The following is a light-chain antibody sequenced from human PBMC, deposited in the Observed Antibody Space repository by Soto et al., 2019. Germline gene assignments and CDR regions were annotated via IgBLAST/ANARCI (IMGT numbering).Light chain of an antibody. CDR3: QQYNSYPWT. V-gene: IGKV1-5*03. Sequence: DIQMTQSPSTLSASVGDRVTITCRATQSVSIWLAWYQQRPGKAPKLLIYKASNLESGVPSRFSGSRSGTEFTLTISSLQPDDFATYYCQQYNSYPWTFGQGTNLEI. CDR1: QSVSIW. CDR2: KAS. J-gene: IGKJ2*02.